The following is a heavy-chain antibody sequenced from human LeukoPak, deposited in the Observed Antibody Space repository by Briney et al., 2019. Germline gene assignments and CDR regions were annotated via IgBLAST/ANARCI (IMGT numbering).Heavy chain of an antibody. Sequence: SVKVSCKASGGTFSSYAISWVRQAPGQGLEWMGRIIPIFGTANYAQKFQGRVTITTDESTSTAYMELSSPRSEDTAVYCCARQRVGESFDYWGQGTLVTVSS. CDR2: IIPIFGTA. V-gene: IGHV1-69*05. CDR1: GGTFSSYA. D-gene: IGHD3-10*01. J-gene: IGHJ4*02. CDR3: ARQRVGESFDY.